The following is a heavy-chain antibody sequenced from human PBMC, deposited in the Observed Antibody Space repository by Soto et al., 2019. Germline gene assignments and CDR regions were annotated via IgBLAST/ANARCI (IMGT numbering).Heavy chain of an antibody. D-gene: IGHD6-6*01. V-gene: IGHV3-21*01. CDR2: ISSSSSYI. J-gene: IGHJ4*02. CDR1: GFTFSSYS. CDR3: ASRSGQLLFDY. Sequence: PGGSLRLSCAASGFTFSSYSMNWVRQAPGKGLEWVSSISSSSSYIYYAHSVKGRFTISRDNAKNPLYLQMNSLRDEDTAVYYCASRSGQLLFDYCGQGTLVTVSS.